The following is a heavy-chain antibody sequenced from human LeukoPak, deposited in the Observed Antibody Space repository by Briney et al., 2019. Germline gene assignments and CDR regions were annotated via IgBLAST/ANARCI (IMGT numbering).Heavy chain of an antibody. V-gene: IGHV1-46*01. J-gene: IGHJ4*02. CDR1: GYTFTRYY. Sequence: GASLKLSCTASGYTFTRYYLHWVRQAPGQGLEWMGIIDPSGNSTSYAQKFQGRVTMTRDTSTSTVYMELSSLRSEDTAVYYCAREGQRHDFDYWGEGALVTVSS. CDR3: AREGQRHDFDY. CDR2: IDPSGNST.